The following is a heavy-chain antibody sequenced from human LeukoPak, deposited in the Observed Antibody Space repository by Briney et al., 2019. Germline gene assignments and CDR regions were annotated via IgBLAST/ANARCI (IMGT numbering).Heavy chain of an antibody. CDR3: AREREPNGAGTYFDY. Sequence: SETLSLTCTVSGASISSYFWSWIRQPPGKGLEWIGYMSSRGSTNYNPSLESRVTISVDTSKNRISLKLTSVTAADTAVYYCAREREPNGAGTYFDYWGQGTLVTISS. D-gene: IGHD3-10*01. V-gene: IGHV4-59*01. CDR2: MSSRGST. J-gene: IGHJ4*02. CDR1: GASISSYF.